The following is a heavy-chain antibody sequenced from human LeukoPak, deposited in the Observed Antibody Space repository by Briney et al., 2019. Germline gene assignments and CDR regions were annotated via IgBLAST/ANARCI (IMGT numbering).Heavy chain of an antibody. Sequence: PGGSLRLSCAASGFTFDDYTMHWVRQAPGKGLEWVSLISWDGGSTYYADSVKGRFTISRDNSKNSLYLQMNSLRTEDTALYYCAKGYDFWTYFDLWGRGTLVTVSS. V-gene: IGHV3-43*01. D-gene: IGHD3-3*01. CDR1: GFTFDDYT. CDR2: ISWDGGST. J-gene: IGHJ2*01. CDR3: AKGYDFWTYFDL.